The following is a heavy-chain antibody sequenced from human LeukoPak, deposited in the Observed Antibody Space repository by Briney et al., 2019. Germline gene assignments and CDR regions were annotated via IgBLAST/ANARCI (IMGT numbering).Heavy chain of an antibody. D-gene: IGHD3-10*01. J-gene: IGHJ4*02. CDR2: TSYDGSNY. CDR1: GFTFSNYG. V-gene: IGHV3-30*03. Sequence: PGGSLRLSCAASGFTFSNYGMHWVRQAPGKGLEWVAVTSYDGSNYYYADSVKGRFTISRDNSKNTLYLQMNSLRAEDTALYYCASAYYYGSGTYYTHFDYWGQGTLVTVSS. CDR3: ASAYYYGSGTYYTHFDY.